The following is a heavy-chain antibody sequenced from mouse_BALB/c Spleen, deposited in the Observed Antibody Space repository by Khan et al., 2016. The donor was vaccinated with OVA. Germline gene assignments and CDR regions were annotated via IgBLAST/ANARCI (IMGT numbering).Heavy chain of an antibody. D-gene: IGHD1-1*02. J-gene: IGHJ4*01. Sequence: VQLQQSGADLVKPGASVKLSCTASGFNIKDTYVHWVNQSPEQGLEWLGRIDPANGNTKYDPKFQGKATITADTSSNTAYLHLSSLTSEDTAVYYCARGGWSYAMDYWGQGTSVTVSS. CDR3: ARGGWSYAMDY. V-gene: IGHV14-3*02. CDR2: IDPANGNT. CDR1: GFNIKDTY.